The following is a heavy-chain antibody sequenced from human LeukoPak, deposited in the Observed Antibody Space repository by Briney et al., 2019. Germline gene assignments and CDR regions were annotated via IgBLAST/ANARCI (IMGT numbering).Heavy chain of an antibody. D-gene: IGHD6-13*01. J-gene: IGHJ3*02. Sequence: PGGSLRLSCAGSGFTFSSYGMSWVRQAPGEGLEWVSAISGSGGSTYYADSEKGRFTISRDNSKNTMYLQMNSMRAEDTAVYYCAKDFSRGQQLAYAFDIWGQGTMVTVSS. V-gene: IGHV3-23*01. CDR1: GFTFSSYG. CDR2: ISGSGGST. CDR3: AKDFSRGQQLAYAFDI.